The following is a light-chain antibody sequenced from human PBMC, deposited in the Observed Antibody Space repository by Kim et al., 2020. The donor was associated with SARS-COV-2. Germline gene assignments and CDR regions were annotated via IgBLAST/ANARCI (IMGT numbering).Light chain of an antibody. J-gene: IGKJ1*01. CDR3: QQYNEWPGT. CDR2: GAY. Sequence: VSRGERATLSCRASQSLSDNLAWYQQRPGQAPRLLIHGAYTRATGIPARFSGSGSGTEFTLTISSLQSEDFAVYHCQQYNEWPGTFGQETKVDIK. V-gene: IGKV3-15*01. CDR1: QSLSDN.